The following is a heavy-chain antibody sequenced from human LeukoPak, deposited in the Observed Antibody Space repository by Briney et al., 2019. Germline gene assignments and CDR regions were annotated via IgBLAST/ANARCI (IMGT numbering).Heavy chain of an antibody. J-gene: IGHJ5*02. CDR2: INGDGNIT. CDR3: ARGLPQYSNTWNDH. Sequence: GGTVRLSCAASSFKFSSYLMHWLHQAPAKSLLYVSRINGDGNITITADSVKGRFTIYRDNAKNTLYLQLNSLRDEDTDIYFCARGLPQYSNTWNDHWGQGTLVTVSS. D-gene: IGHD6-6*01. V-gene: IGHV3-74*01. CDR1: SFKFSSYL.